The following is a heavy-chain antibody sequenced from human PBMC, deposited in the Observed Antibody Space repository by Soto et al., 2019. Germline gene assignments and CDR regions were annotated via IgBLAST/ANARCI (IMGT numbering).Heavy chain of an antibody. D-gene: IGHD3-22*01. J-gene: IGHJ4*02. V-gene: IGHV3-33*01. CDR1: GFTFSSYG. Sequence: PGGSLRLSCAASGFTFSSYGMHWVRQAPGKGLEWVAVIWYDGSNKYYADSVKGRFTISRDNSKNTLYLQMNSLRAEDTAVYYCARVQDDSSGYYGTNIIDYWGQGTLVTVSS. CDR2: IWYDGSNK. CDR3: ARVQDDSSGYYGTNIIDY.